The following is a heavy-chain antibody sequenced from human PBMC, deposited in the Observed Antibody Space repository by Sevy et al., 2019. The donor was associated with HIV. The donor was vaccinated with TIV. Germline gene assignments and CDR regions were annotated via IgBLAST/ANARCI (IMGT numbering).Heavy chain of an antibody. Sequence: GGSLRLSCATSGFTVSSNYMSWVRQAPGKGLEWVSVIYSGGSIYYADSVKGRFTISRDNSKNTLYLQMNSLRAEDTAVYYSARDGGGCSGGSCYSSLSFDYWGQGTLVTVSS. CDR1: GFTVSSNY. D-gene: IGHD2-15*01. J-gene: IGHJ4*02. V-gene: IGHV3-53*01. CDR2: IYSGGSI. CDR3: ARDGGGCSGGSCYSSLSFDY.